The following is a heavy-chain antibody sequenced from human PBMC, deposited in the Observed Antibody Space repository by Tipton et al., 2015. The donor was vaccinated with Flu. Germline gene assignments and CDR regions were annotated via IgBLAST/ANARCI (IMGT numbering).Heavy chain of an antibody. Sequence: GSLRLSCAASGFTFSTFWMHWVRQAPGKGLEWVANINQDGSEKYYVDSVKGRFTISRDNAKNSLYLQMNSLRADDTAVYYCARELSYDNNAYYNVYFDFWGQGTLVAVSS. CDR2: INQDGSEK. J-gene: IGHJ4*02. D-gene: IGHD3-22*01. CDR1: GFTFSTFW. V-gene: IGHV3-7*01. CDR3: ARELSYDNNAYYNVYFDF.